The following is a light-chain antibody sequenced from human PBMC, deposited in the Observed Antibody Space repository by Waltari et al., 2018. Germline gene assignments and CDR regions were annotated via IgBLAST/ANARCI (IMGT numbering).Light chain of an antibody. CDR1: SSDVGRSNF. CDR3: FSYTSFNTRV. Sequence: QSALTQPASVSGSPGQSITISCPGTSSDVGRSNFVSWFQQHPGNAPKLVIHDVSDRPAGVSSRFSGSKSGNAASLTISGLQAEDEADYYCFSYTSFNTRVFGTGTKVTVL. CDR2: DVS. V-gene: IGLV2-14*03. J-gene: IGLJ1*01.